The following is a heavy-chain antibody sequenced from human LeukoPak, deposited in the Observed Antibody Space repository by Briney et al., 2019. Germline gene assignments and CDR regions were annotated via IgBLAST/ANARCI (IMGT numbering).Heavy chain of an antibody. Sequence: PSETLSLTCTVSGGSISSSSYYWGWIRQPPGKGLEWLGSIYYSGSTYYNPSLKSRVTISVDTSKNQFSLKLSSVTAADTAVYYCASQTYYYDSSGYPPGGYYMDVWGKGTTVTVSS. CDR2: IYYSGST. J-gene: IGHJ6*03. CDR3: ASQTYYYDSSGYPPGGYYMDV. V-gene: IGHV4-39*07. D-gene: IGHD3-22*01. CDR1: GGSISSSSYY.